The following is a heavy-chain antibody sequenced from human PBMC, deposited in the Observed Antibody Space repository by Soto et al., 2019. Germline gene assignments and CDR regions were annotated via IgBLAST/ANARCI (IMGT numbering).Heavy chain of an antibody. CDR2: INHSGST. V-gene: IGHV4-34*01. CDR3: ARGGYDSSGYYYTGSWFDP. CDR1: GGSFSGYY. D-gene: IGHD3-22*01. Sequence: SETLSLTCAVYGGSFSGYYWSWIRQPPGKGLEWIGEINHSGSTNYNPSLKSRVTISVDTSKDQFSLKLSSVTAADTAVYYCARGGYDSSGYYYTGSWFDPWGQGTLVTVSS. J-gene: IGHJ5*02.